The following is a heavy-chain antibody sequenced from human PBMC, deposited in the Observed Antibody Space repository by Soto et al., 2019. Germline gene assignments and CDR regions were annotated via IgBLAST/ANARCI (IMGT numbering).Heavy chain of an antibody. D-gene: IGHD2-8*01. CDR1: GDSVSSSSVT. J-gene: IGHJ5*01. CDR3: VRLIGNRWLDF. V-gene: IGHV6-1*01. CDR2: TYYRSKWYN. Sequence: QVQLQQSEPGLVKPSQTLSLTCAISGDSVSSSSVTWNWIRQSPSRGLEWLGRTYYRSKWYNDYAESVKSRITINPATSKNQFSLHLNSVTPEDTAVYYCVRLIGNRWLDFWGQGTLVTVSS.